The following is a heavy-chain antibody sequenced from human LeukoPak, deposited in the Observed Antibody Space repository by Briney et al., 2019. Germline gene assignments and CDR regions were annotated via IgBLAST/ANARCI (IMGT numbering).Heavy chain of an antibody. CDR1: GGSISSSSYY. J-gene: IGHJ4*02. CDR2: IYYSGST. V-gene: IGHV4-39*07. D-gene: IGHD5-12*01. Sequence: PSETLSLTCTVSGGSISSSSYYWGWIRQPPGKGLEWIGSIYYSGSTYYNPSLKSRVTISVDTSENQFSLKLYYCARDGVYSGYDYYFDYWGQGTLVTVSS. CDR3: YYFDY.